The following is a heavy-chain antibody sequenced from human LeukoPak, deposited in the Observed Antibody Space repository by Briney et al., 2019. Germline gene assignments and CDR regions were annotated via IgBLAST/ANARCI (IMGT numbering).Heavy chain of an antibody. CDR2: ISGSGGST. J-gene: IGHJ3*02. V-gene: IGHV3-23*01. Sequence: GGSLRLSCAASGFTFSSYAMSWVRQAPGKGLEWISGISGSGGSTYYADSVKGRFTISRDNSKNTLYLQMNSLRVEDTAVYYCANDDYYDSSGQLDAFDIWGQRTMVTGSS. CDR3: ANDDYYDSSGQLDAFDI. D-gene: IGHD3-22*01. CDR1: GFTFSSYA.